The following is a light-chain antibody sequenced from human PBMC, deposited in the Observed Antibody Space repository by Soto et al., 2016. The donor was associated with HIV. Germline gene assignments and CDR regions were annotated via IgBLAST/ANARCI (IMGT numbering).Light chain of an antibody. J-gene: IGLJ3*02. CDR1: NIGSKS. Sequence: SYVLTQPPSVSLAPGKTAEIPCGGNNIGSKSVHWYQQKPGQAPVLVLFDDAERPSGIPERFSGSNSGHTATLTISRVEAGDEADYYCQVWDSSSDRWVFGGGTKLTVL. CDR3: QVWDSSSDRWV. V-gene: IGLV3-21*03. CDR2: DDA.